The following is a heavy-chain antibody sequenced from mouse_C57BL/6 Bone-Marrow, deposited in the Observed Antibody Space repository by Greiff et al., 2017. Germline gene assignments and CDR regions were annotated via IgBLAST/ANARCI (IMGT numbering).Heavy chain of an antibody. Sequence: VQLQQSGPELVKPGASVKISCKASGYTFTDYYMNWVKQSPGKRLEWIGDINPNHGGTSYNQKFKGKATLTVDKSSSTAYMELRSLTSEDSAVYYCARLRTAQDYWGQGTTRTVSS. CDR1: GYTFTDYY. CDR3: ARLRTAQDY. D-gene: IGHD3-2*02. CDR2: INPNHGGT. V-gene: IGHV1-26*01. J-gene: IGHJ2*01.